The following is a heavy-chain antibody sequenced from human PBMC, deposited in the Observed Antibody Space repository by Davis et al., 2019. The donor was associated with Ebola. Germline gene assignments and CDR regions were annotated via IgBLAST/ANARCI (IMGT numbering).Heavy chain of an antibody. D-gene: IGHD3-22*01. CDR3: ATVLDYYYDSSGYSYYYGMDV. CDR1: GFTFSSYG. Sequence: GGSLRLSCAASGFTFSSYGMHWVRQAPGKGLEWVAVISYEGSYQNTGDSVRGRFTISRDNSKNTLYLQMNSLRDEDTAVYYCATVLDYYYDSSGYSYYYGMDVWGQGTTVTVSS. J-gene: IGHJ6*02. CDR2: ISYEGSYQ. V-gene: IGHV3-33*05.